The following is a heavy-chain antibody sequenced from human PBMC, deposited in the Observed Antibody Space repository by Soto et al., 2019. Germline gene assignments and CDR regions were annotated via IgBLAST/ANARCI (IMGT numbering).Heavy chain of an antibody. D-gene: IGHD6-25*01. Sequence: GGSLRLSCAASGFTFSNLGMSWVRQAPGKGPEWVSAISGSGGSTYYADSVRGRFTISRDNSKNTLYLQMNSLRAEDTALYYCAKEMYSSGAYYFYFGMDVWGQATTVTVSS. J-gene: IGHJ6*02. V-gene: IGHV3-23*01. CDR1: GFTFSNLG. CDR3: AKEMYSSGAYYFYFGMDV. CDR2: ISGSGGST.